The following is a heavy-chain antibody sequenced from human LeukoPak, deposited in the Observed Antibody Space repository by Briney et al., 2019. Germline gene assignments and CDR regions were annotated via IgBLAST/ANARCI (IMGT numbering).Heavy chain of an antibody. CDR1: GGTFSSYA. J-gene: IGHJ6*03. CDR2: IIPIFGTA. D-gene: IGHD3-10*01. Sequence: SVKVSCKASGGTFSSYAISWVRQAPGQGLEWMGGIIPIFGTANYAQKFQGRVTITADESTSTAYMELSSLRSEDTAVYYCARADYGSGLVYYYYMDVWGKGTTVTVSS. CDR3: ARADYGSGLVYYYYMDV. V-gene: IGHV1-69*13.